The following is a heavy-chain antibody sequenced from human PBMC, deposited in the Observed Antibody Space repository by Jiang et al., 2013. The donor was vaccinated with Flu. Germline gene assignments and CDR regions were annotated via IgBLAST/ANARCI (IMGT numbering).Heavy chain of an antibody. D-gene: IGHD5-18*01. V-gene: IGHV3-23*01. CDR1: GFTFSSYA. J-gene: IGHJ4*02. CDR3: AKDSSYSLGYSYGYDY. Sequence: LESGGGVVQPGRSLRLSCAASGFTFSSYAMSWVRQAPGKGLEWVSAISGSGGSTYYADSVKGRFTISRDNSKNTLYLQMNSLRAEDTAVYYCAKDSSYSLGYSYGYDYWGQGTLVTVSS. CDR2: ISGSGGST.